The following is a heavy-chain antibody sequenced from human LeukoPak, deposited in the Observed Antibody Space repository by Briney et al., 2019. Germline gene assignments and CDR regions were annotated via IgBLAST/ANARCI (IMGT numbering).Heavy chain of an antibody. D-gene: IGHD1-14*01. V-gene: IGHV4-39*02. CDR1: GGSISSSSYY. J-gene: IGHJ5*02. CDR2: IYYSGST. Sequence: PSETLSLTCTVSGGSISSSSYYWGWIRQPPGKGLEWIRSIYYSGSTYYNPSLKSRVTISVDTSKNQFSLKLSSVTAADTAVYYCAREKKTGTTRWFDPWGQGTLVTVSS. CDR3: AREKKTGTTRWFDP.